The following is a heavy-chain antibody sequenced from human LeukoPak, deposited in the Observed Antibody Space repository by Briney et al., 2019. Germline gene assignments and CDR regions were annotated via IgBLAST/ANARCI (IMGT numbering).Heavy chain of an antibody. D-gene: IGHD1-1*01. J-gene: IGHJ3*02. CDR1: GFTFSKYD. V-gene: IGHV3-53*01. CDR3: ARGSLDGTYTFDI. Sequence: PGGSLRLSCAASGFTFSKYDIHWVRQAPGKGLEWVSVIYSGGSTYYADSVKGRFTISRDNSKNTLYLQMNSLRAEDTAVYYCARGSLDGTYTFDIWGQGAMVTVSS. CDR2: IYSGGST.